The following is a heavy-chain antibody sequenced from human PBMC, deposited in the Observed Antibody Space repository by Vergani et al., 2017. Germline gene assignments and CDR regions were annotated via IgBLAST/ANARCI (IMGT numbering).Heavy chain of an antibody. CDR3: ARDCSSTSCSDYYYYYGMDV. V-gene: IGHV3-21*01. CDR2: ISSSSSYI. CDR1: GFTFSSYS. D-gene: IGHD2-2*01. J-gene: IGHJ6*02. Sequence: EVQLVESGGGLVQPGGSLRLSCAASGFTFSSYSMNWVRQAPGKGLEWVSSISSSSSYIYYADSVKGRFTISRDNAKNSLYLQMNSLRAEDTAVYYCARDCSSTSCSDYYYYYGMDVWGQGTTVTVSS.